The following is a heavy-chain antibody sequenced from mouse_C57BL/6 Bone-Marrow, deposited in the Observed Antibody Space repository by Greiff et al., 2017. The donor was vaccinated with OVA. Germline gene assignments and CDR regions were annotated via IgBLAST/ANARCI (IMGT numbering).Heavy chain of an antibody. D-gene: IGHD1-1*01. CDR1: GYTFTSYW. V-gene: IGHV1-55*01. J-gene: IGHJ2*01. CDR2: IYPGSGST. CDR3: ASYYYGSSSYYFDY. Sequence: QVQLQQPGAELVKPGASVKMSCKASGYTFTSYWITWVEQRPGQGLEWIGDIYPGSGSTNYNEKFKSKATLTVDTSSSTAYMQLSSLTSEDSAVYYCASYYYGSSSYYFDYWGQGTTLTVSS.